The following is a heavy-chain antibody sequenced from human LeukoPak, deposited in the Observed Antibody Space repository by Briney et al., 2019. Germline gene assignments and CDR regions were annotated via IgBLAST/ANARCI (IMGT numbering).Heavy chain of an antibody. CDR2: IYSGDSDT. D-gene: IGHD6-19*01. CDR1: GYSFTSYW. CDR3: ARGSSGIAVAEIAFDI. Sequence: GESLKISCKGSGYSFTSYWIGWVRQTPGKGLEWMGNIYSGDSDTRYSPSFQGQVTISADKSISTAYLQWSSLKASDTAMYYCARGSSGIAVAEIAFDIWGQGTMVTVSS. V-gene: IGHV5-51*01. J-gene: IGHJ3*02.